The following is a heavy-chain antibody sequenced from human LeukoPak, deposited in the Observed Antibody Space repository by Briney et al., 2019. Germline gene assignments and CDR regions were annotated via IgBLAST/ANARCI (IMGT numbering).Heavy chain of an antibody. V-gene: IGHV4-59*12. J-gene: IGHJ3*02. Sequence: SETLSLTCSVFSDSISPNYWTWIRQSPGKGLEWIGYVYYTGRTKYNPSLQSRLTISLDTSNNHFSLQLSSVTTADTAVYYCARLLDSDNSGAPVTFDMWGQGTMVSVSS. D-gene: IGHD3-22*01. CDR2: VYYTGRT. CDR1: SDSISPNY. CDR3: ARLLDSDNSGAPVTFDM.